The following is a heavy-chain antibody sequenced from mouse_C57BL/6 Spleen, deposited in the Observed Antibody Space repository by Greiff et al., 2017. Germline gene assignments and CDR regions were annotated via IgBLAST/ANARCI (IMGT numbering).Heavy chain of an antibody. CDR1: GFTFSDYY. V-gene: IGHV5-16*01. CDR2: INYDGSST. CDR3: ARAPVVAYYFDY. D-gene: IGHD1-1*01. J-gene: IGHJ2*01. Sequence: EVMLVESEGGLVQPGSSMKLSCTASGFTFSDYYMAWVRQVPEKGLEWVANINYDGSSTYYLDSLKSRFIISRDNAKNILYLQMSSLKSEDTATYYCARAPVVAYYFDYWGQGTTLTVSS.